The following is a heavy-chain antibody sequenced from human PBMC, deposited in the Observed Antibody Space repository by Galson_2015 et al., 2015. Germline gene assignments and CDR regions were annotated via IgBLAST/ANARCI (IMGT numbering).Heavy chain of an antibody. CDR3: AREFYGMDV. CDR1: GDSVSSNSAA. CDR2: TYYRSKWYN. Sequence: CAISGDSVSSNSAAWNWIRQSPSSGLEWLGRTYYRSKWYNDYAVSVKSRITINPDTSKNQFSLLLNSVTPVDTAVYYCAREFYGMDVWGQGTPVTVSS. V-gene: IGHV6-1*01. J-gene: IGHJ6*02.